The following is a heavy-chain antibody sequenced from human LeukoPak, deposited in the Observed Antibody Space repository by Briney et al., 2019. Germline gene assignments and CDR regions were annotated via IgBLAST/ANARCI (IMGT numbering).Heavy chain of an antibody. D-gene: IGHD1-26*01. CDR2: INSDGSST. CDR3: ARVTLSGSYLFDY. V-gene: IGHV3-74*01. Sequence: GGSLRLSCAASEFTFSSYWMHWVRQAPGKGLVWVSRINSDGSSTSYADSVKGRFTISRDNAKNTLYLQMNSLRAEDTAVYYCARVTLSGSYLFDYWGQGTLVTVSS. CDR1: EFTFSSYW. J-gene: IGHJ4*02.